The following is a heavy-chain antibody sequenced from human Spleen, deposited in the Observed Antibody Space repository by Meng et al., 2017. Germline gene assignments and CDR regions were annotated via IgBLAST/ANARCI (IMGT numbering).Heavy chain of an antibody. D-gene: IGHD2-21*01. Sequence: VHRQEAGPGLVRASGTLSLTCAVSGYSISRGHWWSWVRQSPGKGLQWIGEIEHSEGPNYNPSLKSRVTISVDTSKNQIPLELTSVTAADTAVYYCARNGAYCLEYWGQGSLVTVS. CDR2: IEHSEGP. V-gene: IGHV4-4*02. CDR3: ARNGAYCLEY. J-gene: IGHJ4*02. CDR1: GYSISRGHW.